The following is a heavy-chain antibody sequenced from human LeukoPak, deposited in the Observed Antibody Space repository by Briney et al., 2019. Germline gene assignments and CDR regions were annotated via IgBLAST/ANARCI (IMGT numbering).Heavy chain of an antibody. V-gene: IGHV1-18*01. D-gene: IGHD5-12*01. CDR3: ARDKLGGYDSYYFDY. J-gene: IGHJ4*02. Sequence: ASVKVSCEASGYSFILHGISWVRQAPGEGPEWMGWISPYNGNTNYAQKFQGRVTMTTDTSTSTAYMELRSLRSDDTAVYYCARDKLGGYDSYYFDYWGQGTLVTVSS. CDR1: GYSFILHG. CDR2: ISPYNGNT.